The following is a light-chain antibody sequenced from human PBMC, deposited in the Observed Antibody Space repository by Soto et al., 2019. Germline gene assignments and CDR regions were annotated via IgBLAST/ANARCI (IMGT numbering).Light chain of an antibody. CDR1: QIFTRNS. CDR3: QHYVSPTIT. CDR2: GAS. Sequence: EIVLTQSPGTLALSPGERATLSCRASQIFTRNSLAWYQQKPGQAPRLLVYGASSRATGISDRVSGSGARTACNLTISRLEPEDVAVDSCQHYVSPTITFGRGTRLEIK. V-gene: IGKV3-20*01. J-gene: IGKJ5*01.